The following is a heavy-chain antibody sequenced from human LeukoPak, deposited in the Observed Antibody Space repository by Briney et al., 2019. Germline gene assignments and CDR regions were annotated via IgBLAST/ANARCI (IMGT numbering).Heavy chain of an antibody. CDR2: INPNSGGT. J-gene: IGHJ4*02. D-gene: IGHD6-13*01. CDR1: AYTFTGYY. Sequence: ASVKVSCKASAYTFTGYYMHWVRQAPGQGLEWMGWINPNSGGTNYAQKFQGRVTMTRDTSISTAYMELSRLTSDDTAVYYCARRASSGWSFDYWGQGTLVTVSS. CDR3: ARRASSGWSFDY. V-gene: IGHV1-2*02.